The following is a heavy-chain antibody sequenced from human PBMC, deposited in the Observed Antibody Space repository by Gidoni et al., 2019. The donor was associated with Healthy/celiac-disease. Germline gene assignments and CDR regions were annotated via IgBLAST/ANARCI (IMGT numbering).Heavy chain of an antibody. CDR2: TYYRSTWSN. CDR3: AGASSVAGTAFDY. D-gene: IGHD6-19*01. J-gene: IGHJ4*02. Sequence: PSRGLEWLGRTYYRSTWSNDYAVSVKSRITINPDTSNTQFSLQLNSVTHEDAAVYYCAGASSVAGTAFDYWGQGTLVTVSS. V-gene: IGHV6-1*01.